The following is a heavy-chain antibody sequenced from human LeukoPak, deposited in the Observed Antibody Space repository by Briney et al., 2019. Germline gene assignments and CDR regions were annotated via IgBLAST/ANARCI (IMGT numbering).Heavy chain of an antibody. CDR3: VYCSGGNCYYAVRGWTY. Sequence: PGGSLRLSCVASGFSFSSYCMHWVRQAPGKGLEWMAAISYDGMSKQYADSVKGRFTISRDNSKNTVHLEMNSLRAEDTAVSYCVYCSGGNCYYAVRGWTYWGQGTLVTVSS. V-gene: IGHV3-30*03. J-gene: IGHJ4*02. CDR1: GFSFSSYC. CDR2: ISYDGMSK. D-gene: IGHD2-15*01.